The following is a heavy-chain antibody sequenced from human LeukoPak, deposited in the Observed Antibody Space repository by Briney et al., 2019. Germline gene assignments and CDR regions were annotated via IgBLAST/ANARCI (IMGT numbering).Heavy chain of an antibody. J-gene: IGHJ4*02. Sequence: GGFLRLSCAASGFTFSNYCMSWVRQAPGKGLEWVSAISDDGRSTYYADSVKGRFTISKDNSKKTLSLQMNNLRAEDTAVYYCATRVPYSSSSVYFDYWGQGTLVTVSS. CDR3: ATRVPYSSSSVYFDY. V-gene: IGHV3-23*01. CDR2: ISDDGRST. D-gene: IGHD6-6*01. CDR1: GFTFSNYC.